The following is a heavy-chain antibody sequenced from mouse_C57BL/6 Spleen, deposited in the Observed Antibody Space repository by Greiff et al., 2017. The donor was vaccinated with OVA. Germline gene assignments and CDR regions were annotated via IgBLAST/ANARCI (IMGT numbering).Heavy chain of an antibody. CDR3: AREGIYYGNYGGAMDY. J-gene: IGHJ4*01. CDR1: GYTFTSYW. V-gene: IGHV1-61*01. D-gene: IGHD2-1*01. Sequence: VQLKQPGAELVRPGSSVKLSCKASGYTFTSYWMDWVKQRPGQGLEWIGNIYPSDSETHYNQKFKDKATLTVDKSSSTAYMQLSSLTSEDSAVYYCAREGIYYGNYGGAMDYWGQGTSVTVSS. CDR2: IYPSDSET.